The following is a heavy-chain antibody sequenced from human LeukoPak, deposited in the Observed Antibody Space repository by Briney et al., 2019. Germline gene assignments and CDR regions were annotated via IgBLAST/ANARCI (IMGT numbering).Heavy chain of an antibody. D-gene: IGHD3-10*01. J-gene: IGHJ3*02. V-gene: IGHV4-59*08. CDR3: ARHISLFRGAAGDAFDI. Sequence: SEPLSLTCTVSGRPISRYYGLCIPHPPGKALVCIGYIYYSGSTNYNRFRKSRVTIFQDTCKNQVSLTQSYVTAADTAVYYCARHISLFRGAAGDAFDIWGQGTMVTVSS. CDR2: IYYSGST. CDR1: GRPISRYY.